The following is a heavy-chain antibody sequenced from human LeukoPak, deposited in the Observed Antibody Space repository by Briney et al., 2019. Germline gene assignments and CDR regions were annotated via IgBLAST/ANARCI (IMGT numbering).Heavy chain of an antibody. CDR2: ISYDGSNK. D-gene: IGHD7-27*01. CDR1: GFPFRSYA. V-gene: IGHV3-30-3*01. Sequence: GGSLRLSCAASGFPFRSYAMHWVRQAPGKGLEWVAVISYDGSNKYHADSVKGRFTISRDNSKNTLYLQMNSLRAEDTAVFYCARVNWGSADYWGQGTLVTVSS. CDR3: ARVNWGSADY. J-gene: IGHJ4*02.